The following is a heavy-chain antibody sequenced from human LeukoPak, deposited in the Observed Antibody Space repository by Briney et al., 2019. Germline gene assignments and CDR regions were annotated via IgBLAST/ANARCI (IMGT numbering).Heavy chain of an antibody. Sequence: ASVKVSCKASGHSFTTYDINWVRQAPGQGLEWMGWMRPKKSDTGYARKFQDRVTLTWNISTDTAYMELNSLTAEDTAVYFCAGGPPEDTSSGYWGQGTLVTVSS. CDR2: MRPKKSDT. CDR1: GHSFTTYD. V-gene: IGHV1-8*01. CDR3: AGGPPEDTSSGY. D-gene: IGHD3-22*01. J-gene: IGHJ4*02.